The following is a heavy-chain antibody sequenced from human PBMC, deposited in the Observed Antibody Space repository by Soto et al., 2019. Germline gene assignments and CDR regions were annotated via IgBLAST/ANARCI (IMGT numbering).Heavy chain of an antibody. Sequence: EVQLVESGGGLVKPGGSLRLSCAASGFTFSSYSMNWVRQAPGKGLEWVSSISSSSSYIYYADSVKGRFTISRDNAKNSLYLQMNSLRAEDTAVYYCAILVYSGSPPFDYWGQGTLVTVSS. V-gene: IGHV3-21*01. D-gene: IGHD1-26*01. CDR1: GFTFSSYS. CDR2: ISSSSSYI. J-gene: IGHJ4*02. CDR3: AILVYSGSPPFDY.